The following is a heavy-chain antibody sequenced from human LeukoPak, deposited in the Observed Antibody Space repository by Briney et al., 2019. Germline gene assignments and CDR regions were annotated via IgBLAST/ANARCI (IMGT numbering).Heavy chain of an antibody. Sequence: GGSLRLSCAASGFTFSSYGTHWVRQAPGKGLEWVAVISYDGSNKYYADSVKGRFTISRDNSKNTLYLQMNSLRAEDTAVYYCARDCSSTSCYRHYYYYYYGMDVWGQGTTVTVSS. CDR3: ARDCSSTSCYRHYYYYYYGMDV. CDR2: ISYDGSNK. V-gene: IGHV3-30*03. J-gene: IGHJ6*02. D-gene: IGHD2-2*01. CDR1: GFTFSSYG.